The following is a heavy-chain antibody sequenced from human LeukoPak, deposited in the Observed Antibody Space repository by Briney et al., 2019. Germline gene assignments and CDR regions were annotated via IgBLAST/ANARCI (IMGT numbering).Heavy chain of an antibody. CDR3: ARDDYDSSGYPKNYFDY. CDR2: ISAYNGNT. V-gene: IGHV1-18*01. D-gene: IGHD3-22*01. Sequence: GASVKVSCKASGYTFTSYGISWVRQAPGQGLEWMGWISAYNGNTNYAQKLQGRVTMTTDTSTSTAYMELRSLRSDDTAVYYCARDDYDSSGYPKNYFDYWGQGTLVTVSS. CDR1: GYTFTSYG. J-gene: IGHJ4*02.